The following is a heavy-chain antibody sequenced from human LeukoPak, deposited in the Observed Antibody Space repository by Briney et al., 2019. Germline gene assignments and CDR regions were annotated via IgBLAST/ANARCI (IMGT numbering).Heavy chain of an antibody. CDR2: ISGSGDTT. D-gene: IGHD3-10*01. CDR3: AKDELGARC. V-gene: IGHV3-23*01. CDR1: GFTFSNYA. J-gene: IGHJ4*02. Sequence: GGSLRLSCAGFGFTFSNYAVSWVRQAPGKGLEWVSAISGSGDTTCYADSVRGRVTISRDNSKNTVYLQMNSLRAEDTAVYYCAKDELGARCWGQGTLVTVSS.